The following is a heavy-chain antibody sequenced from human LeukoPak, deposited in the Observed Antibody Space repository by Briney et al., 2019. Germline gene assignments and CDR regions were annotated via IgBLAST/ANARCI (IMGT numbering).Heavy chain of an antibody. Sequence: GASVKVSCKTSGYTFTGPYIHWVRQAPGQGLEWMGWVNPKSGGTSYAQRFQDRITLARDTSISTVYMELSRLISDDTAVYYCARDFYTSGKGAFDIWGQGTTVTVSS. CDR2: VNPKSGGT. CDR3: ARDFYTSGKGAFDI. D-gene: IGHD2/OR15-2a*01. J-gene: IGHJ3*02. V-gene: IGHV1-2*02. CDR1: GYTFTGPY.